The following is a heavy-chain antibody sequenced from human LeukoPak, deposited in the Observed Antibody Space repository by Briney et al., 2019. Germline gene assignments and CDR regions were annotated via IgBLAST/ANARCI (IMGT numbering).Heavy chain of an antibody. V-gene: IGHV4-34*01. CDR2: INHSGST. CDR3: ARLPKRTGTTDY. CDR1: GGSISSYY. J-gene: IGHJ4*02. Sequence: LTPSETLSLTCTVSGGSISSYYWSWIRQPPGKGLEWIGEINHSGSTNYNPSLKSRVTISVDTSKNQFSLKLSSVTAADTAVYYCARLPKRTGTTDYWGQGTLVTVSS. D-gene: IGHD1-1*01.